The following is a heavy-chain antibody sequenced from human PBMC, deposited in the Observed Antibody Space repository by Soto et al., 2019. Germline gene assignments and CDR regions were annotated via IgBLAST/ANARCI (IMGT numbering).Heavy chain of an antibody. CDR3: ARDPHWSGIYNWFAP. Sequence: VASVKVSCKASGGTFSSYAISWVRQAPGQGLEWMGGIIPIFGTANYAQKFQGRVTITADESTSTAYMELSSLRSEDTAVYYCARDPHWSGIYNWFAPWGQGTLVTVSS. J-gene: IGHJ5*02. V-gene: IGHV1-69*13. CDR2: IIPIFGTA. CDR1: GGTFSSYA. D-gene: IGHD3-3*01.